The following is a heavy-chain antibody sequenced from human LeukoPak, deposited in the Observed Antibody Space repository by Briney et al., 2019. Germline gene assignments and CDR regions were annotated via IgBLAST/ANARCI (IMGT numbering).Heavy chain of an antibody. CDR3: ACYDILTGHSR. Sequence: GGSLRLPCAASGFTFDDYAMHWVRQAPGKGLEWVSGISWNSGSIGYADSVKGRFTISRDNAKNSLYLQMNSLRAEDTALYYCACYDILTGHSRWGQGTLVTVSS. V-gene: IGHV3-9*01. J-gene: IGHJ4*02. CDR2: ISWNSGSI. D-gene: IGHD3-9*01. CDR1: GFTFDDYA.